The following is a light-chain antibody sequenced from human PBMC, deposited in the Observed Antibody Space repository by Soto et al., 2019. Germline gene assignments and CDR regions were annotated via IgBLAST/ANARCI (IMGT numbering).Light chain of an antibody. Sequence: QSALTQPASVSGSPGQSITISCTGTSSDVGGYNYVSWYQQHPGKAPKLMIYEVSNRLSGVSNRFSSSKSGNTASLTISGLQAEDEADYYCSSYTSSSTLVVFGGGTKVTVL. V-gene: IGLV2-14*01. CDR2: EVS. J-gene: IGLJ2*01. CDR3: SSYTSSSTLVV. CDR1: SSDVGGYNY.